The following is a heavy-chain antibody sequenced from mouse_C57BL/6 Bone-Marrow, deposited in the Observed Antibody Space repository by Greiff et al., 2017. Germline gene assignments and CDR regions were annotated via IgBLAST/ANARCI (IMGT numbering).Heavy chain of an antibody. V-gene: IGHV1-26*01. CDR2: INPNNGGT. Sequence: EVQLQQSGPELVKPGASVKISCKASGYTFTDYYMNWVKQSHGKSLEWIGDINPNNGGTNYNQKFKGKDTLTVDKSSSTAYMQLSSLTSEDSAVYYCAIGEIYYYGSSYDYWGQGTTLTVSS. D-gene: IGHD1-1*01. CDR1: GYTFTDYY. CDR3: AIGEIYYYGSSYDY. J-gene: IGHJ2*01.